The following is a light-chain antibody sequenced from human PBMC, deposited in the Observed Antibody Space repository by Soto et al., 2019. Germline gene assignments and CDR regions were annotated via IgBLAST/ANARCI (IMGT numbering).Light chain of an antibody. J-gene: IGLJ2*01. CDR2: SNN. CDR1: DSDIGTNA. CDR3: ATWDDTVHGPI. Sequence: QAVVTQPPSVSGAPGLRVTISCSGSDSDIGTNAVNWYQHLPGVAPKLLIYSNNQRPSGVPGRFSASTSGTSASLAISGLQSEDEGDYYCATWDDTVHGPIFGGGTKVTVL. V-gene: IGLV1-44*01.